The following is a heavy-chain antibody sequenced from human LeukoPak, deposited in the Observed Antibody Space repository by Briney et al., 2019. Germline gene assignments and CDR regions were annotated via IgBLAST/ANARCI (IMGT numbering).Heavy chain of an antibody. CDR3: ARSVVTPWVYYFDY. V-gene: IGHV3-48*04. Sequence: GGSLRLSCAASGFTFSSYSMNWVRQAPGKGLEWVSYISSSSSTIYYADSVKGRFTISRDNAKNSLYLQMNSLRAEDTAVYYCARSVVTPWVYYFDYWGQGTLVTVSS. J-gene: IGHJ4*02. CDR2: ISSSSSTI. D-gene: IGHD4-23*01. CDR1: GFTFSSYS.